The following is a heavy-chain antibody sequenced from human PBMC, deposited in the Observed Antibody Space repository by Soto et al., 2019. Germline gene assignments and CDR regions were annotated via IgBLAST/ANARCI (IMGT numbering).Heavy chain of an antibody. CDR3: ARLRNVDY. D-gene: IGHD1-1*01. CDR2: INAGNGNT. Sequence: QVQLVQSGAEVKKPRASVKVSCKASGYAFTSYAMHWVRQAPGQRLEWMGWINAGNGNTKYSQNFQGRVTITRDTSASTPYMELSSLRSEDTAVYYCARLRNVDYWGQGTLVTVSS. CDR1: GYAFTSYA. V-gene: IGHV1-3*01. J-gene: IGHJ4*02.